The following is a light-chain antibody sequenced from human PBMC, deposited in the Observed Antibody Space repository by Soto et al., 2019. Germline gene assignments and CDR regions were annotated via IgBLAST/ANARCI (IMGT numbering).Light chain of an antibody. CDR1: SSDVGDYNY. CDR2: AVN. CDR3: CSYAGSYTWV. J-gene: IGLJ3*02. Sequence: QSALTQPRSESGSPGQSVTISCTGTSSDVGDYNYVSWYQQHPGKAPKLLIYAVNMRPSGVPDRFSGSKSGNTASLTISGLQAEDEGDYACCSYAGSYTWVFGGGTKVTVL. V-gene: IGLV2-11*01.